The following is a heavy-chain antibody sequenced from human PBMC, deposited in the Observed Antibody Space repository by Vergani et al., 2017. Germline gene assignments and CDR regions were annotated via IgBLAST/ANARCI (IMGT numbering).Heavy chain of an antibody. CDR1: GYTFTGYY. CDR2: INPNSGGT. J-gene: IGHJ4*02. Sequence: QVQLVQSGAEVKKPGASVKVSCKASGYTFTGYYMHWVRQAPGQGLEWMGWINPNSGGTNYAQKLQVRVTMTRERTISTAYMELRSMRSNDTAVYYCAGGPLGYCSGGSCYSVSTLDYWGQGTLVTVSS. D-gene: IGHD2-15*01. V-gene: IGHV1-2*02. CDR3: AGGPLGYCSGGSCYSVSTLDY.